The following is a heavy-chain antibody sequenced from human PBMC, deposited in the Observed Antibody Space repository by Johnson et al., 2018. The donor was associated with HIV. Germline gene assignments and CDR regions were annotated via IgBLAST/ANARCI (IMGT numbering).Heavy chain of an antibody. CDR1: GFSFSSYD. CDR2: IGTAGDT. CDR3: AKDKDSSSWSGEDAFDI. V-gene: IGHV3-13*01. D-gene: IGHD6-13*01. Sequence: VQLVESGGGVVPPGRSLRVSCGASGFSFSSYDMHWVRQATGKGLEWVSAIGTAGDTYYPGSVKGRFTISRENAKNSLYLQMNSLRAEETALYYCAKDKDSSSWSGEDAFDIWGQGTMVTVSS. J-gene: IGHJ3*02.